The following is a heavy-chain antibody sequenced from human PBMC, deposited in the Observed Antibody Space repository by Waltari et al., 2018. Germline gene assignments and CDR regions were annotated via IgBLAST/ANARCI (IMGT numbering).Heavy chain of an antibody. CDR1: GYSISNGYY. Sequence: QVQLQESGPGLVKPSETLSLTCAVSGYSISNGYYWGWIRQPPGKGLEWIGSIYHSGSTYYNPSLKSRVTISVDTSKNQFSLKLSSVTAADTAVYYCASSNDSSGYYYVDAFDIWGQGTMVTVSS. J-gene: IGHJ3*02. CDR3: ASSNDSSGYYYVDAFDI. D-gene: IGHD3-22*01. V-gene: IGHV4-38-2*01. CDR2: IYHSGST.